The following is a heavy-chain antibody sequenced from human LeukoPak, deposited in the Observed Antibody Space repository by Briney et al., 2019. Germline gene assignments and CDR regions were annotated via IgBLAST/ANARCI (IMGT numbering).Heavy chain of an antibody. J-gene: IGHJ2*01. CDR2: IYYSGST. V-gene: IGHV4-59*01. Sequence: SETLSVTCTVSGGSISSYYWSWIRQPPGKGLEWIGYIYYSGSTNYNPSLKSRVTISVDTSKNQFSLKLSSVTAADTAVYYCARAGNVVPAAMGAGYFDLWGRGTLVTVSS. CDR3: ARAGNVVPAAMGAGYFDL. CDR1: GGSISSYY. D-gene: IGHD2-2*01.